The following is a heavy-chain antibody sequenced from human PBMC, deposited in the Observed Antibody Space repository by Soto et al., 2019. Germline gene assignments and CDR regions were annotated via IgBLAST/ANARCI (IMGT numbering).Heavy chain of an antibody. CDR2: IMPGSSHI. Sequence: GGSLRLSCAASGFTFSIYGMNWVRQAPGKGLEWVSYIMPGSSHIFYADSVKGRFTISRDNSKNTLYLQMNSLRAEDTAVYYCAKPLYYYDSSGNYGMDVWGQGTTVTVSS. V-gene: IGHV3-21*05. J-gene: IGHJ6*02. D-gene: IGHD3-22*01. CDR3: AKPLYYYDSSGNYGMDV. CDR1: GFTFSIYG.